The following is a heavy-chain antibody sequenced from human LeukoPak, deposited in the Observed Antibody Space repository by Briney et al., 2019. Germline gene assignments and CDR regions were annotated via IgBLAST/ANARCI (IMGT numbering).Heavy chain of an antibody. CDR1: GFTVSSNY. Sequence: PGGSLRLSCAASGFTVSSNYMSWVRQAPGKGLEWVSVIYSGGSTYYADSVKGRFTISRHNSKNTLYLQMNSLRAEDTAVYYCARDGPSSYSNYEDFGNWGQGTLVTVSS. V-gene: IGHV3-53*04. J-gene: IGHJ4*02. D-gene: IGHD4-11*01. CDR3: ARDGPSSYSNYEDFGN. CDR2: IYSGGST.